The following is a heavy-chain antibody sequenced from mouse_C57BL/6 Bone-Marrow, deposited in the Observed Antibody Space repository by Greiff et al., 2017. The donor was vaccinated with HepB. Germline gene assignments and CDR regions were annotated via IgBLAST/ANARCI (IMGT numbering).Heavy chain of an antibody. CDR1: GFTFSDAW. J-gene: IGHJ2*01. D-gene: IGHD2-1*01. CDR3: TRIYYGPSGYFDY. CDR2: IRNKANNHAT. V-gene: IGHV6-6*01. Sequence: EVKLVESGGGLVQPGGSMKLSCAASGFTFSDAWMDWVRQSPEKGLEWVADIRNKANNHATYYAESVKGRFTISRDDSKSSVYLQMNSLRAEDTGIYYCTRIYYGPSGYFDYWGQGTTLTVSS.